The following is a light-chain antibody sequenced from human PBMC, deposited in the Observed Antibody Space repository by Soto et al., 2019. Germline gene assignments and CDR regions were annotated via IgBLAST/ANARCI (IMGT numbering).Light chain of an antibody. CDR1: SSNIGAGYD. CDR3: QSYDSSLSGYV. Sequence: QSVLTQPPSVSGAPGQRVTISCTGSSSNIGAGYDVSWYQQLPGTAPKFLIYGNTDRPSGVPDRFSGSKSGTSASLDITGLQAEDEADYYCQSYDSSLSGYVFGTGTKLTVL. CDR2: GNT. V-gene: IGLV1-40*01. J-gene: IGLJ1*01.